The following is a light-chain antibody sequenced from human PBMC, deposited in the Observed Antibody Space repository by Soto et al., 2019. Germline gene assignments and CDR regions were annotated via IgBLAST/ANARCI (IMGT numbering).Light chain of an antibody. CDR3: QQYNNLPGT. CDR2: GAS. CDR1: QSVSSK. Sequence: EIVLTQSPGTLSVSPGERATLSCRASQSVSSKLAWYQQKPGQAPRLLFYGASTGATGIPARFSGSGSETEFTLSISSRQSEDFAVYYCQQYNNLPGTFGQGTKVEIK. V-gene: IGKV3-15*01. J-gene: IGKJ1*01.